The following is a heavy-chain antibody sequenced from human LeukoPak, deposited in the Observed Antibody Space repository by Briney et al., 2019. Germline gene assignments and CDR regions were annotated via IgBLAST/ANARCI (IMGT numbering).Heavy chain of an antibody. CDR1: GFTFSSYG. J-gene: IGHJ1*01. CDR3: ARDSNYDSSGYYSYFQH. CDR2: IRYDGSNK. V-gene: IGHV3-30*02. Sequence: GGSLRLSCAASGFTFSSYGMHWVRQAPGKGLEWVAFIRYDGSNKYYADSVKGRFTISRDNSKNTLYLQMNSLRAEDTAVYYCARDSNYDSSGYYSYFQHWGQGTLVTVSS. D-gene: IGHD3-22*01.